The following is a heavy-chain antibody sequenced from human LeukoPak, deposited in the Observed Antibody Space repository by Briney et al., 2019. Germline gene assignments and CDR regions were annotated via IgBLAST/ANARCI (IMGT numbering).Heavy chain of an antibody. CDR3: AKDRNGDYVNYNYGMDV. V-gene: IGHV3-23*01. D-gene: IGHD4-17*01. CDR1: GFTFRSYA. CDR2: IRGSGGST. J-gene: IGHJ6*02. Sequence: GGSLRLSCAASGFTFRSYAMSWVRQAPGKGLEWVSGIRGSGGSTYYADSVKGRFTISRDNSQHTLYLQMNSLRAEDTADYYCAKDRNGDYVNYNYGMDVWGHGTTVTVSS.